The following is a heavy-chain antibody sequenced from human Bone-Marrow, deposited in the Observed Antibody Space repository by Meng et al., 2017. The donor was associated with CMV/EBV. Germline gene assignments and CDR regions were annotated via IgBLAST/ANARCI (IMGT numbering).Heavy chain of an antibody. CDR1: GFTFSDYY. Sequence: GGSLRLSCAASGFTFSDYYMSWIRQAPGKGLEWVSYISSSGSTIYYADSVKGRFTISRDNAKNSLYLQMNSLRAEDTAVYYCATGCLTGEVYYYGMDVWGQGTTVTVSS. CDR3: ATGCLTGEVYYYGMDV. J-gene: IGHJ6*01. CDR2: ISSSGSTI. D-gene: IGHD7-27*01. V-gene: IGHV3-11*04.